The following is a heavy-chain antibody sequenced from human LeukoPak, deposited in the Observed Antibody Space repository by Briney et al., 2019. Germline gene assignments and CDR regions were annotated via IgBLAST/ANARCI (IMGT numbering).Heavy chain of an antibody. CDR1: GFTFSSYG. D-gene: IGHD3-16*01. Sequence: GRSLRLSCAASGFTFSSYGMHWVRQAPGKGLEWVAVIWYDGSNKYYADSVKGRFTISRDNSKNTLYLQMNSLRAEDTAVYYCARPPVWGSDYLADWGQGTLVTVSS. CDR2: IWYDGSNK. V-gene: IGHV3-33*01. J-gene: IGHJ4*02. CDR3: ARPPVWGSDYLAD.